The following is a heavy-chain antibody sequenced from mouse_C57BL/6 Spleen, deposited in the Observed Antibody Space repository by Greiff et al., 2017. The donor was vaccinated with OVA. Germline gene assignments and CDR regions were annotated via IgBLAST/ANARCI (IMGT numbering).Heavy chain of an antibody. CDR2: IGSGGDYI. CDR3: TRDQTTTVPLAMDY. J-gene: IGHJ4*01. CDR1: GFTFSSYA. V-gene: IGHV5-9-1*02. D-gene: IGHD1-1*01. Sequence: EVKLVESGEGLVKPGGSLKLSCAASGFTFSSYAMSWVRQTPEKRLEWVVYIGSGGDYIYYADTVKGRFTISRDNARNTLYLQMSSLKSEDTAMYYCTRDQTTTVPLAMDYWGQGTSVTVSS.